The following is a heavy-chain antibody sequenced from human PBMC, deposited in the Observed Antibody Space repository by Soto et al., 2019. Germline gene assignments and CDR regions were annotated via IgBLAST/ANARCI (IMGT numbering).Heavy chain of an antibody. D-gene: IGHD4-4*01. V-gene: IGHV1-2*04. CDR1: GYTFTGYY. J-gene: IGHJ4*02. CDR2: INPNSGGT. CDR3: ARGDSPRAPENYFDY. Sequence: ASVKVSCKASGYTFTGYYMHWVRQAPGQGLEWMGWINPNSGGTNYAQKFQGWVTMTRDTSISTAYMELSRLRSDDTAVYYCARGDSPRAPENYFDYWGQGTLVTVSS.